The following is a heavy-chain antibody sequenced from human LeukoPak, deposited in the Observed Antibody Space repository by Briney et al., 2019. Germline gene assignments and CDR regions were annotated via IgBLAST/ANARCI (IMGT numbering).Heavy chain of an antibody. V-gene: IGHV4-31*03. CDR3: ARVGNYDTGDAFDI. J-gene: IGHJ3*02. CDR2: IYYSGST. D-gene: IGHD3-9*01. CDR1: GGSISSGGYY. Sequence: SETLSLTCTVSGGSISSGGYYWSWIRQHPGKGLEWIGYIYYSGSTYYNPSLKSRVTISVDTSKNQFSLKLSSVTAADTAVYYCARVGNYDTGDAFDIWGQGTMVTVSS.